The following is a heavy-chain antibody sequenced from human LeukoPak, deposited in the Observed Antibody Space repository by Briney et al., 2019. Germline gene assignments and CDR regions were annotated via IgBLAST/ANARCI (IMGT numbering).Heavy chain of an antibody. CDR1: GFTFSSYW. CDR2: ISPDGSSV. V-gene: IGHV3-74*01. CDR3: ARYSSGWIDS. D-gene: IGHD6-19*01. Sequence: PGGSLRLSCAASGFTFSSYWMHWVRQAPGKGLVWVSRISPDGSSVIYADSVKGRFTISRDNAKNTLYLQMNSLRDEDTAVYYCARYSSGWIDSWGQGTLVTVSS. J-gene: IGHJ4*02.